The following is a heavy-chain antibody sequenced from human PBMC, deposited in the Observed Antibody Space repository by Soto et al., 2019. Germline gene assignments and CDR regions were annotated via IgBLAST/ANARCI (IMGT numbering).Heavy chain of an antibody. CDR3: ARGPGYCSSTRCYGISYFDY. D-gene: IGHD2-2*01. J-gene: IGHJ4*02. CDR1: GVSFSGYY. V-gene: IGHV4-34*01. CDR2: INHSGST. Sequence: PSETLSLTCAVYGVSFSGYYWSLIRQPPGKGLEWIGEINHSGSTNYSPSLKSRVTISVDTSKNQFSLNLSSVTAADTAVYYCARGPGYCSSTRCYGISYFDYWGQGTLVTVSS.